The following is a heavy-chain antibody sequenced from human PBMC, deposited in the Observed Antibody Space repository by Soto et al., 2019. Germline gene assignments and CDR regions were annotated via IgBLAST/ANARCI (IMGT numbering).Heavy chain of an antibody. CDR3: ARGGGSLYDSSGYYYVRYYYGMDV. D-gene: IGHD3-22*01. CDR2: INHSGST. J-gene: IGHJ6*02. Sequence: SETLSLTCAVYGGSFSGYYWSWIRKPPGQGLEWIGEINHSGSTNYNPSLKSRVTISVDTSKNQFSLKLSSVTAADTAVYYCARGGGSLYDSSGYYYVRYYYGMDVWGQGTTVTVSS. V-gene: IGHV4-34*01. CDR1: GGSFSGYY.